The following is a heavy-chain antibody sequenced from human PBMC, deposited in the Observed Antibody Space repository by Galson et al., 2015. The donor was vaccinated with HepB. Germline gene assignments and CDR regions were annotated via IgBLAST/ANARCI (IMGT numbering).Heavy chain of an antibody. CDR2: MHYSGST. Sequence: LSLTCTVSGGSINSSNYYWVWIRQSPGKGLEWIGSMHYSGSTYQNPSLKSRVTISIDTSKNQCSLKLSSVTAADTAVYYCARDSAYSMIVVVPYWYFDLWGRGTLVTFAS. V-gene: IGHV4-39*07. J-gene: IGHJ2*01. D-gene: IGHD3-22*01. CDR3: ARDSAYSMIVVVPYWYFDL. CDR1: GGSINSSNYY.